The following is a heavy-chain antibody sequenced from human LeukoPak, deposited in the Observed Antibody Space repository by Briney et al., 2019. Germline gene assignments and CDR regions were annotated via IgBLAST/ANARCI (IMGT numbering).Heavy chain of an antibody. CDR2: ISAYNGYT. Sequence: GASVKVSCKASGYTFTSYGISCVRQAPGQGLEWMGWISAYNGYTKYAEKLQGRVTMTTDTSTSTAYMGLRSLRSDDTAVYYCARAKYDSSGYYWFDPWGQGTLVTVSS. V-gene: IGHV1-18*01. CDR1: GYTFTSYG. J-gene: IGHJ5*02. CDR3: ARAKYDSSGYYWFDP. D-gene: IGHD3-22*01.